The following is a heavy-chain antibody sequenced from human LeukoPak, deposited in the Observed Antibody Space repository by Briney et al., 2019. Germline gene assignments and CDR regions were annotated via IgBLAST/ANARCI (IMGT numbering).Heavy chain of an antibody. J-gene: IGHJ4*02. CDR1: GFTFSSYA. Sequence: GGSLRLSCAASGFTFSSYAMSWARQAPGKGLDWVGRIKSKTDVGTTDYAAPVKGRFTISRDDSKNTLYLQMNSLKTEDTAVYYCTTDPDYYDSSGYYYRGGYWGQGTLVTVSS. CDR2: IKSKTDVGTT. V-gene: IGHV3-15*01. CDR3: TTDPDYYDSSGYYYRGGY. D-gene: IGHD3-22*01.